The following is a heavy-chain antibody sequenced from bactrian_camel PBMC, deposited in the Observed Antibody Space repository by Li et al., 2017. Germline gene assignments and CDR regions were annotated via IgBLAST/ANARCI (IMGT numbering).Heavy chain of an antibody. D-gene: IGHD4*01. CDR1: GFRVGSFC. Sequence: HVQLVESGGGSVQRGGSLRLSCATPGFRVGSFCIGWFRQVTGKEREGVASIYRGNSNYADSVKGRFTISKDNAKNTVYLQMNSLKSEDTALYYCATDGDYAPLYEYNYWGQGTQVTVS. CDR3: ATDGDYAPLYEYNY. J-gene: IGHJ4*01. CDR2: IYRGNS. V-gene: IGHV3S9*01.